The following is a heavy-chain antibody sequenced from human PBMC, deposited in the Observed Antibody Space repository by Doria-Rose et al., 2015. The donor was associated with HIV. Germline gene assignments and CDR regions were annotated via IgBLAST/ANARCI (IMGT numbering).Heavy chain of an antibody. J-gene: IGHJ4*02. V-gene: IGHV3-30*04. Sequence: TFSNYALHWVRQAPGKGLEWVAVISYDGSNKSYAASVKGRFTISRDNSKNTLYLQMTSLRAEDTAVYYCAREWVQLWTFEYWGQGTLVTVSS. CDR2: ISYDGSNK. CDR1: TFSNYA. CDR3: AREWVQLWTFEY. D-gene: IGHD5-18*01.